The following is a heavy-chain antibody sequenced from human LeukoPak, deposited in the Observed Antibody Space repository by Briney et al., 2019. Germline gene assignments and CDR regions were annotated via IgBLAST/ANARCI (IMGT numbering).Heavy chain of an antibody. CDR1: GGSFSGYY. V-gene: IGHV4-59*01. CDR2: IYYSGST. J-gene: IGHJ4*02. CDR3: ARDMGSVAGHDY. Sequence: PSETLSLTCAVYGGSFSGYYWSWIRQPPGKGLEWVGYIYYSGSTHYNPSLKSRVTISVDTSKKQFSLKMTSVTAADTAVYYCARDMGSVAGHDYWGQGTLVTVSS. D-gene: IGHD6-13*01.